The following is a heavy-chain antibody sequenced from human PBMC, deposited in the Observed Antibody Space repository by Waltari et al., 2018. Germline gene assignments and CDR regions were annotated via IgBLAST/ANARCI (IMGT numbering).Heavy chain of an antibody. V-gene: IGHV2-70*04. CDR3: ARDFAVAETATFDY. Sequence: QVTLKESGPALVKPTQTLTLTCTFSGFSLSTSGMRVSWIRQPPGKALEWLARIDWDDDKFYSTSLKTRLTISKDTSKNQVVLTMTNMDPVDTATYYCARDFAVAETATFDYWGQGTLVTVSS. CDR1: GFSLSTSGMR. D-gene: IGHD2-15*01. CDR2: IDWDDDK. J-gene: IGHJ4*02.